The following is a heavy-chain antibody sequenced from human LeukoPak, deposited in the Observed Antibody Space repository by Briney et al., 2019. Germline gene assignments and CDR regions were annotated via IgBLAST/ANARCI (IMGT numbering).Heavy chain of an antibody. D-gene: IGHD2-15*01. V-gene: IGHV3-15*01. CDR3: TTDLGYCSGGSCYSADY. J-gene: IGHJ4*02. Sequence: GGSLRLSCAASGFTFSNAWMSWVRQAPGKGLEWVGRIKSKTDGGTTDYAAPVKGRFTISRDDSKNTLYLQMNSLKTEDTAVYYCTTDLGYCSGGSCYSADYWGQGTLVTVSS. CDR2: IKSKTDGGTT. CDR1: GFTFSNAW.